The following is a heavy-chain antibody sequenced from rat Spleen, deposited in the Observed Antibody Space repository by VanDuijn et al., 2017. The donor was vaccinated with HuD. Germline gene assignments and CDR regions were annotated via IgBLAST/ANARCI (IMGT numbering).Heavy chain of an antibody. J-gene: IGHJ2*01. D-gene: IGHD1-9*01. Sequence: EVQLVESGGGFVRPGRSLKLSCAASGFTFSDYGMAWVRQAPTKGLEWVATISYGDSSGHSSTYYRASVKGRFTISRDNAKSTLSLQMDSLRSEDTATFYCARRHYGYTDYFDYWGQGVMVTVSS. V-gene: IGHV5-29*01. CDR2: ISYGDSSGHSST. CDR1: GFTFSDYG. CDR3: ARRHYGYTDYFDY.